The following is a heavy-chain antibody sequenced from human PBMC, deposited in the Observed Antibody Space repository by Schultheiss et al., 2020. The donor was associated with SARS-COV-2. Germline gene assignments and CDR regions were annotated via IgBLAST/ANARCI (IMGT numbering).Heavy chain of an antibody. CDR3: ARYQWLVSYRLYYFDY. D-gene: IGHD6-19*01. Sequence: GGSLRLSCAASGFTFSSYAMSWVRQAPGKGLEWVANIKQDGSEKYYVDSVKGRFTISRDNAKNSLYLQMNSLRAEDTAVYYCARYQWLVSYRLYYFDYWGQGTLVTVSS. CDR2: IKQDGSEK. CDR1: GFTFSSYA. J-gene: IGHJ4*02. V-gene: IGHV3-7*03.